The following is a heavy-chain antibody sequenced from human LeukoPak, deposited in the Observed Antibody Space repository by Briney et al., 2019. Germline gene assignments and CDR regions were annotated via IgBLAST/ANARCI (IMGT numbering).Heavy chain of an antibody. J-gene: IGHJ3*02. CDR2: INPSGGST. Sequence: GGSLRLSCAASGFTFTSYYMHWVRQAPGQGLEGMGIINPSGGSTIYAQKFQGRVTMTRDTSTSTVYMELSSLRSEDTAVYYCARVKGGVTARGAFDIWGQGTMVTVSS. CDR1: GFTFTSYY. CDR3: ARVKGGVTARGAFDI. D-gene: IGHD2-21*02. V-gene: IGHV1-46*01.